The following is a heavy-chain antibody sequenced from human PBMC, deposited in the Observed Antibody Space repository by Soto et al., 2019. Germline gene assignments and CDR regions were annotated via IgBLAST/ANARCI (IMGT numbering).Heavy chain of an antibody. CDR2: ISDDGSNK. Sequence: QVQLVESGGGVVQPGRSLRLSCAASGFTFSSYAMHWVCQAPGKGLEWVAVISDDGSNKYYADSVKGRFTISRDNSKNTLYQQMNNLRAEDTAVYYCARAAAAGTFTLATDYWGQGTLVTVSS. V-gene: IGHV3-30-3*01. D-gene: IGHD6-13*01. CDR3: ARAAAAGTFTLATDY. CDR1: GFTFSSYA. J-gene: IGHJ4*02.